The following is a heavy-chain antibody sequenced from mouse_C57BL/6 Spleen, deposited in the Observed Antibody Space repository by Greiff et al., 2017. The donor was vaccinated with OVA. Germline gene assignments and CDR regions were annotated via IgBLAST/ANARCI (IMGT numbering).Heavy chain of an antibody. CDR2: ISYDGSN. V-gene: IGHV3-6*01. D-gene: IGHD2-3*01. J-gene: IGHJ4*01. Sequence: EVHLVESGPGLVQPSQSLSLTCSVTGYSITSGYYWNWIRQFPGNKLEWMGYISYDGSNNYNPSLKNRISITRDTSKNQFFLKLNSVTTEDTATYYCARVYDGYYAAMDYWGQGTSVTVSS. CDR1: GYSITSGYY. CDR3: ARVYDGYYAAMDY.